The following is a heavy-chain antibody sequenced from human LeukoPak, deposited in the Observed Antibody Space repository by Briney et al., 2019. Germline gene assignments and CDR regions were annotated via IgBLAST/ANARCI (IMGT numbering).Heavy chain of an antibody. CDR1: GGSFSGYY. J-gene: IGHJ4*02. Sequence: SETLSLTCAVYGGSFSGYYWSWIRQPPGKGLEWIGEINHSGSTNYNPSLKSRVTISVDTSKNQFSLKLSSVTAADTAVYYCARDSSSWYDGFDYWGQGTLVPVSS. CDR3: ARDSSSWYDGFDY. D-gene: IGHD6-13*01. CDR2: INHSGST. V-gene: IGHV4-34*01.